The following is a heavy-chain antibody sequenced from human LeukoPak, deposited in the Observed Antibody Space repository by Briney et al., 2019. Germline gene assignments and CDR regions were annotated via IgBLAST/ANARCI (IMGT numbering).Heavy chain of an antibody. CDR1: GGSFSGYY. CDR3: ARRGGAYSGSYYGY. J-gene: IGHJ4*02. D-gene: IGHD1-26*01. V-gene: IGHV4-34*01. CDR2: INHSGST. Sequence: PSETLSLTCAVYGGSFSGYYWSWIRQPPGKGLEWIGEINHSGSTNYNPSLKSRVTISVDTSKNQFSLKLSSVTAADTAVYYCARRGGAYSGSYYGYWGQGTLVTVSS.